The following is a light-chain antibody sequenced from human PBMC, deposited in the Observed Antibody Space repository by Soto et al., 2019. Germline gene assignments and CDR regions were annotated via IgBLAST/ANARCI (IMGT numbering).Light chain of an antibody. Sequence: DIQMTQSPSTLSASVGDRVTITCRASQSISSWLAWYQQKPGKAPKLLIYKASSLESGVPSRFSGSGSGTEFTLTISRLQPDDFATYYRQQYNSYPDTFGQGTKLEIK. J-gene: IGKJ2*01. CDR1: QSISSW. CDR3: QQYNSYPDT. CDR2: KAS. V-gene: IGKV1-5*03.